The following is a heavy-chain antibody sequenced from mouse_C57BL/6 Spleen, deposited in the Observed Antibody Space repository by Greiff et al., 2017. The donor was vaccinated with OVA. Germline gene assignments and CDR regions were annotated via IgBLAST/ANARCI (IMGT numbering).Heavy chain of an antibody. CDR2: IDPSDSYT. V-gene: IGHV1-59*01. CDR1: GYTFTSYW. Sequence: VQLQQPGAELVRPGTSVKLSCKASGYTFTSYWMHWVKQRPGQGLEWIGVIDPSDSYTNYNQKFKGKATLTVDTSSSTAYMQLSSLTSEDSAVYYCARCPLGRYFDVWGTGTTVTVSS. D-gene: IGHD4-1*01. J-gene: IGHJ1*03. CDR3: ARCPLGRYFDV.